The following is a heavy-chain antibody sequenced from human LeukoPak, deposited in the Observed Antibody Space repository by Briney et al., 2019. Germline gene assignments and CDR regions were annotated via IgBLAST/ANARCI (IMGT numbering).Heavy chain of an antibody. V-gene: IGHV3-48*03. D-gene: IGHD6-19*01. CDR3: ARGSGHTIDY. Sequence: GGSLRLSCAASGFTLSSYEMNWVRQAPGKGLEWISYINDSGKTRYYADSVKGRFTISRDNAKNSLYLQMNSLRAEDTAVYYCARGSGHTIDYWGQGTLVTVSS. CDR2: INDSGKTR. J-gene: IGHJ4*02. CDR1: GFTLSSYE.